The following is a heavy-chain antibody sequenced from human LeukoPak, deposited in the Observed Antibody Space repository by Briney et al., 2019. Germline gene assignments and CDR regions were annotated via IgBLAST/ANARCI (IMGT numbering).Heavy chain of an antibody. V-gene: IGHV3-33*08. CDR1: GFTFRSYG. Sequence: PGGSLRLSCAASGFTFRSYGMHWVRQAPGKGLEWVAVIWYDGSNKYYADSVKGRFTISRDNSKNTLYLQMNSLRAEDTAVYYCARDLAAARGKFDYWGQGSLVTVSS. J-gene: IGHJ4*02. D-gene: IGHD6-13*01. CDR3: ARDLAAARGKFDY. CDR2: IWYDGSNK.